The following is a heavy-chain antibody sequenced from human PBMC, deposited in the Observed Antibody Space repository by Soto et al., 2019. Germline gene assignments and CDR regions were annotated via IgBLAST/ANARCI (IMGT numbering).Heavy chain of an antibody. Sequence: QVQLQESGPGLVKPSETLSLTCTVSGGSISTNYWSWIRQPPGKGLEWIGYISSSGYTNYTASLQSRITISIDTSKNPFSLKLTSVTAADTAVYYCASLHGARCDPWGQGTLVTVSS. J-gene: IGHJ5*02. CDR1: GGSISTNY. D-gene: IGHD4-17*01. CDR2: ISSSGYT. CDR3: ASLHGARCDP. V-gene: IGHV4-4*08.